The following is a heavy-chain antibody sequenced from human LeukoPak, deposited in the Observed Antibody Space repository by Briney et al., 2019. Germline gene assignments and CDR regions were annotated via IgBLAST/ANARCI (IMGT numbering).Heavy chain of an antibody. CDR3: ARRKAAAEIDY. CDR1: GGSIIDTNYF. Sequence: PSETLSLTCTVSGGSIIDTNYFWGWIRKPPGKGLEWIGSIYYRGNTYYSPSLKSRVTLFVDTSKNHFSLKLSSVTAADTAIYYCARRKAAAEIDYWGQGTLVTVSS. J-gene: IGHJ4*02. V-gene: IGHV4-39*02. D-gene: IGHD6-13*01. CDR2: IYYRGNT.